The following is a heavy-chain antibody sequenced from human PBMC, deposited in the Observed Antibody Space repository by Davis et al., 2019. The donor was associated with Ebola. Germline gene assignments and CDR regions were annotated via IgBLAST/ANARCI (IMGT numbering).Heavy chain of an antibody. J-gene: IGHJ4*02. CDR2: IKQDGSEK. CDR3: AKDRTSSSWYESGY. Sequence: GESLKISCAASGFTFSSYWMSWVRQAPGKGLEWVASIKQDGSEKYYVDSVKGRFTISRDNAKNSLYLQMNSLRAEDTAVYYCAKDRTSSSWYESGYWGQGTLVTVSS. D-gene: IGHD6-13*01. V-gene: IGHV3-7*03. CDR1: GFTFSSYW.